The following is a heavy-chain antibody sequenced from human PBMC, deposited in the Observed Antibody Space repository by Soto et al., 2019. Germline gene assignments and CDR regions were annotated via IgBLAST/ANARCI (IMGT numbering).Heavy chain of an antibody. D-gene: IGHD6-25*01. V-gene: IGHV3-23*01. CDR1: GFTFSTYA. CDR3: ANDRPRRTSAYFFDY. CDR2: VSASGRNT. J-gene: IGHJ4*02. Sequence: EVQLLESGGKLVQPGGSLTLSCAASGFTFSTYAMAWVRQAPGKGLEWVSGVSASGRNTDYADSVKGRFYISRDNSKNTVSLHMNSLRAEDTALYSCANDRPRRTSAYFFDYWGQGTPVTVSS.